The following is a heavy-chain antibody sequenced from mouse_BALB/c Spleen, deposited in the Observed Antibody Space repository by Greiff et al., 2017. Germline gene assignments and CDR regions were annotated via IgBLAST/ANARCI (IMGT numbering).Heavy chain of an antibody. CDR1: GFSLTGYG. Sequence: VKLMESGPGLVAPSQSLSITCTVSGFSLTGYGVNWVRQPPGKGLEWLGMIWGDGSTDYNSALKSRLSISKDNSKSQVFLKMNRLQTDDTARYYCAREGGKGYFDVWGAGTTVTVSS. CDR2: IWGDGST. J-gene: IGHJ1*01. D-gene: IGHD1-3*01. CDR3: AREGGKGYFDV. V-gene: IGHV2-6-7*01.